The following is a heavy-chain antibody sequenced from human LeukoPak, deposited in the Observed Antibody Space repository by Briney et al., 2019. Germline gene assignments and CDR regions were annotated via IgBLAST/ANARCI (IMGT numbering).Heavy chain of an antibody. CDR1: GFTFSSYA. V-gene: IGHV3-30*04. CDR3: ARVGVTMVRGVIAYYYYGMDV. J-gene: IGHJ6*02. CDR2: ISYDGSNE. Sequence: GGSLRLSCAASGFTFSSYAMHWVRQAPGKGLEWVAVISYDGSNEYYADSVKGRFTISRDNSKNTLYLQMNSLRAEDTAVYYCARVGVTMVRGVIAYYYYGMDVWGQGTTVTVSS. D-gene: IGHD3-10*01.